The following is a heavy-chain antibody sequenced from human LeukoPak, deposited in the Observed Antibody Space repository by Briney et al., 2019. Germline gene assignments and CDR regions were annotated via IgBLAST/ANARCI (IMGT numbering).Heavy chain of an antibody. V-gene: IGHV4-30-2*01. CDR2: IYHSGST. Sequence: SETLSLTCAVSGGSISSGGYSWSWIRQPPGKGLEWIGYIYHSGSTYYNPSLKSRVTISVDTSKNQFSLKLSSVTAADTAVYYCARHLYYYDSIDYWGQGTLVTVSS. D-gene: IGHD3-22*01. CDR3: ARHLYYYDSIDY. CDR1: GGSISSGGYS. J-gene: IGHJ4*02.